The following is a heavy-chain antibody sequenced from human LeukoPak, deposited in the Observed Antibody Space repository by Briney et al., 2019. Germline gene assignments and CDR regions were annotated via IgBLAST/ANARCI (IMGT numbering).Heavy chain of an antibody. CDR2: IIPNFGTA. CDR1: GGTFSSYA. Sequence: SVKVSCKASGGTFSSYAISWVRQAPGQGLEWMGRIIPNFGTANYAQKFQGRVTITTDESTSTAYMELSSLRSEDTAVYYCAREDKWELLPGNFDYWGQGTLVTVSS. CDR3: AREDKWELLPGNFDY. V-gene: IGHV1-69*05. D-gene: IGHD1-26*01. J-gene: IGHJ4*02.